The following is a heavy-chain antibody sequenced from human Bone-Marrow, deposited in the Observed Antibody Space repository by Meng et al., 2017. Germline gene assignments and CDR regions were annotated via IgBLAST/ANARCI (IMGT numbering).Heavy chain of an antibody. CDR3: ATVGAAADPYYFDY. CDR1: GYTFTGYF. V-gene: IGHV1-2*02. Sequence: GGSLRLSCKASGYTFTGYFLYWVRQAPGQGLEWMGWINPNSGGTIYAQKFQGRVTMTEDTSTDTAYMELSSLRSEDTAVYYCATVGAAADPYYFDYWGQGTLVTSPQ. J-gene: IGHJ4*02. D-gene: IGHD6-13*01. CDR2: INPNSGGT.